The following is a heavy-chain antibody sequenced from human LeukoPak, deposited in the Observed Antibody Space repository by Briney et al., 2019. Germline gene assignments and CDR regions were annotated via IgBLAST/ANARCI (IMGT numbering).Heavy chain of an antibody. CDR3: ARDYGDYSVVFESFDN. D-gene: IGHD4-17*01. J-gene: IGHJ4*02. V-gene: IGHV3-23*01. CDR1: GVSISSGGYY. CDR2: ISGSGGIT. Sequence: ETLSLTCTLSGVSISSGGYYWSCIPQHPGKVLELFSPISGSGGITYYADSVKGRFTISRDNSKDTLYVQMNSLAAEDTAVYYGARDYGDYSVVFESFDNWGQGTLVAVSS.